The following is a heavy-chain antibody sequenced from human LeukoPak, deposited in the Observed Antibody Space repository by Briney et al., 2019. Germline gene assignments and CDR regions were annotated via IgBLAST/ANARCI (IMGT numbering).Heavy chain of an antibody. CDR3: ARGWDTVEMATISDI. D-gene: IGHD5-24*01. CDR2: IYHSGST. V-gene: IGHV4-4*02. CDR1: GGSISSSNW. J-gene: IGHJ3*02. Sequence: PSETLSLTCAVSGGSISSSNWWSWVRQPPGKGLEWIGEIYHSGSTNYNPSLKSRVTISVDTSKNQFSLKLSSVTAADTAVYYCARGWDTVEMATISDIWGQGTMVTVSS.